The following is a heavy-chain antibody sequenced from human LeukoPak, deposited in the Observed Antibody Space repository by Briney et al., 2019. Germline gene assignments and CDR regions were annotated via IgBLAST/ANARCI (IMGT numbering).Heavy chain of an antibody. Sequence: ASVKVSCKASGYTFSRYVVHWVRQAPGQRPEWMGWINAGNGGTKYSQNFQGRVTITWDRSANTAYMELSSLTSEDTALYYCAGVVCGNPCYPGEYWAQGPLVTVPS. CDR1: GYTFSRYV. D-gene: IGHD4-23*01. CDR2: INAGNGGT. CDR3: AGVVCGNPCYPGEY. J-gene: IGHJ4*02. V-gene: IGHV1-3*01.